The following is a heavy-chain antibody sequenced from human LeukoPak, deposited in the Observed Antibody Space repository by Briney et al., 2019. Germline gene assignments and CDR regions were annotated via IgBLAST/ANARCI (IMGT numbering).Heavy chain of an antibody. CDR2: ISAYIGNT. V-gene: IGHV1-18*01. Sequence: ASVKVSCKASGYTFTNYGITWVRQAPGQGLEWMGWISAYIGNTNYAQKLQGRVTMTTDTSTSTAYMELRSLRSDDTAVYYCARDFGIGSGPAGFDYWGQGTLVTVSS. J-gene: IGHJ4*02. CDR1: GYTFTNYG. D-gene: IGHD2-15*01. CDR3: ARDFGIGSGPAGFDY.